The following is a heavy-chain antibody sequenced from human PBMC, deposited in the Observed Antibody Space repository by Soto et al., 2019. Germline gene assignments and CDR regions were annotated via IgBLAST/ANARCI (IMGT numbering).Heavy chain of an antibody. CDR3: ARRDSSGWSQTNWFDP. CDR2: IYYSGST. CDR1: GGSISSSSYY. V-gene: IGHV4-39*01. D-gene: IGHD6-19*01. J-gene: IGHJ5*02. Sequence: PSETLSLTCTVSGGSISSSSYYWGWIRQPPGKGLEWIGSIYYSGSTYYNPSLKSRVTISVDTSKNQFSLKLSSVTAADTAVYYCARRDSSGWSQTNWFDPWGQGTLVTVSS.